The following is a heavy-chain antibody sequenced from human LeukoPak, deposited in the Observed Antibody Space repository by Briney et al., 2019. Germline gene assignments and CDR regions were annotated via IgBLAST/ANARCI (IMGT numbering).Heavy chain of an antibody. D-gene: IGHD3-9*01. CDR2: IYYSGST. Sequence: EPLSLPCTVSGGSISSSSYYWGWIRQPPVKGLGWIGSIYYSGSTYYNPSLKSRVTISVDTSKNQFSLKLSSVTAADTAVYYCARLEPYYDILTGYSYHNYYFDYWGQGTLVTVSS. V-gene: IGHV4-39*01. J-gene: IGHJ4*02. CDR1: GGSISSSSYY. CDR3: ARLEPYYDILTGYSYHNYYFDY.